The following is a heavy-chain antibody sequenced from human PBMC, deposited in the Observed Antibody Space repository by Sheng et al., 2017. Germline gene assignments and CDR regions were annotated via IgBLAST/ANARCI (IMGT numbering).Heavy chain of an antibody. D-gene: IGHD3-22*01. CDR1: GGAFSTYS. Sequence: QVHLVQSGTEVKKAGSSVKVSCKASGGAFSTYSFSWVRQAPGQGLEWMGGLVPILRSPRYAQKFQARLSITADESTTTFYMELSGLRSDDTAVYYCARERDTSGYFSHDAFDIWDQG. J-gene: IGHJ3*02. CDR2: LVPILRSP. V-gene: IGHV1-69*01. CDR3: ARERDTSGYFSHDAFDI.